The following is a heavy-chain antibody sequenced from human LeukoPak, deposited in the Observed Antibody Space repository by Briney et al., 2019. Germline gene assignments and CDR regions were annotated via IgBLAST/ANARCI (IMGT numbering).Heavy chain of an antibody. V-gene: IGHV4-34*01. Sequence: SETLSLTCAVYGGSFSGYYWSCIRQPPGKGLEWIGEINPSGSTNYNPSLKSRVTISVDTSKNQFSLKLSSVTPADTAVYYCARGPSVFTMVRGVIIFDYWGQGTLVTVSS. D-gene: IGHD3-10*01. CDR2: INPSGST. J-gene: IGHJ4*02. CDR3: ARGPSVFTMVRGVIIFDY. CDR1: GGSFSGYY.